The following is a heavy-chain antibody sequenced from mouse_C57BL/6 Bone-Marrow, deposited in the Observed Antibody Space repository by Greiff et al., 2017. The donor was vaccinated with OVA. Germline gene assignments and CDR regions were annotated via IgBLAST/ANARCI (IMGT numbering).Heavy chain of an antibody. D-gene: IGHD4-1*01. CDR3: AGTGYWYFDV. CDR2: IYPGSGST. V-gene: IGHV1-55*01. Sequence: QVQLQQPGAELVKPGASVKMSCKASGYTFTSYWITWVKQRPGQGLEWMGDIYPGSGSTNYNEKFKSKATLTVDTSSSTAYMQLSSLTSEDSAVYYCAGTGYWYFDVWGTGTTVTVSS. CDR1: GYTFTSYW. J-gene: IGHJ1*03.